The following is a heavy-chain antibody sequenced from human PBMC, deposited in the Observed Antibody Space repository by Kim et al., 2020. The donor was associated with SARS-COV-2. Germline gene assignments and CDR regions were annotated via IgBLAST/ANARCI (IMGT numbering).Heavy chain of an antibody. D-gene: IGHD2-15*01. CDR1: GGTFSSYA. CDR3: ARVYCSGGSCYSGFDY. CDR2: IIPIFGTA. J-gene: IGHJ4*02. Sequence: SVKVSCKASGGTFSSYAISWVRQAPGQGLEWMGGIIPIFGTANYAQKFQGRVTITADESTSTAYMELSSLRSEDTAVYYCARVYCSGGSCYSGFDYWGQGTLVTVSS. V-gene: IGHV1-69*13.